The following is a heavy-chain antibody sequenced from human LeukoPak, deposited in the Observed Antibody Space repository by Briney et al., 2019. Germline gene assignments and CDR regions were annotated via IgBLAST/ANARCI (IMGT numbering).Heavy chain of an antibody. CDR2: IYYSGST. Sequence: SETLSLTCTVSGGSISSSSYYWGWIRQPPGKGLEWIGSIYYSGSTYYNPSLKSRVTISVDTSKNQFSLKLSSVTTADTAVYYCARQVRRLRPLYYYYMDVWGKGTTVTISS. CDR1: GGSISSSSYY. V-gene: IGHV4-39*01. J-gene: IGHJ6*03. D-gene: IGHD3-16*01. CDR3: ARQVRRLRPLYYYYMDV.